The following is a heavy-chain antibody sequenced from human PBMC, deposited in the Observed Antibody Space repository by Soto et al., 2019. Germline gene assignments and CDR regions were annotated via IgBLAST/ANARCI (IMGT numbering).Heavy chain of an antibody. Sequence: GGSLRLSCAASGFTFSTYSMNWVRQAPGKGLEWVSYISSSSSTIFYTDSVKGRFTVSRDNAKNSLYLQMNSLRAEDTAVYYCAKDTYYHDSSGYYRFDYWGQGTLVTVSS. J-gene: IGHJ4*02. V-gene: IGHV3-48*01. CDR2: ISSSSSTI. CDR3: AKDTYYHDSSGYYRFDY. CDR1: GFTFSTYS. D-gene: IGHD3-22*01.